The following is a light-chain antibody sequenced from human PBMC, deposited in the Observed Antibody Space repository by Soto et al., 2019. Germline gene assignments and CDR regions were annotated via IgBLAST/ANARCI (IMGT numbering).Light chain of an antibody. V-gene: IGKV3-15*01. J-gene: IGKJ4*01. CDR3: QQYNEWPLT. CDR1: QSVSTD. Sequence: ERVMTQSPATLSVSPGERASLCCRASQSVSTDLAWYQQKPAQAPRLLIYGASTRATGIPARFSGGGSGTEFTLTISSLQSADFAVYYCQQYNEWPLTFGGGTKVDIK. CDR2: GAS.